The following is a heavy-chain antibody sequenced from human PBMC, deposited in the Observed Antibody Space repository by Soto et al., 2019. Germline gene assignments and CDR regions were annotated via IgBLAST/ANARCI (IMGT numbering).Heavy chain of an antibody. CDR3: ARDDSFPGAPFHY. V-gene: IGHV3-53*02. CDR2: IYADGST. J-gene: IGHJ4*02. D-gene: IGHD2-21*01. Sequence: EVELVETGGGWIQPGGSLRLSCAASGFTVSSRSMSWVRQAPGKGLEWVSLIYADGSTYYGDSVKGRFTISRDTSKNTLSLQMTSLRADDAAVYYCARDDSFPGAPFHYWGQGTLVTVSS. CDR1: GFTVSSRS.